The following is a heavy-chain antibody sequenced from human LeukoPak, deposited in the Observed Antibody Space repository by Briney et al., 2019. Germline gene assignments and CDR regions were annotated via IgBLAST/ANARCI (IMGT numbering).Heavy chain of an antibody. V-gene: IGHV3-66*04. J-gene: IGHJ6*02. CDR1: GFTFSDYY. CDR2: IYSGGST. CDR3: ARPGYDFFGMDV. Sequence: GGSLRLSCAASGFTFSDYYMSWVRQAPGKGLEWVSVIYSGGSTYYADSVKGRFTISRDNSKNTLYLQMNSLRAEDTAVYYCARPGYDFFGMDVWGQGTTVTVSS. D-gene: IGHD3-3*01.